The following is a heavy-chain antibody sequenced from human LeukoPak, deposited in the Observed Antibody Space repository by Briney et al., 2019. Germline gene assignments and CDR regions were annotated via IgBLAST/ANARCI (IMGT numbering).Heavy chain of an antibody. CDR1: GGTFSSYA. Sequence: ASVKVSCKASGGTFSSYAISWVRQAPGQGLEWMGGIIPIFGTANYAQKFQGRVTITADESTSTAYMELSSLRSEDTAVYYCARDRSHRRDYHYYYMDVGGKGTTVTVSS. V-gene: IGHV1-69*13. J-gene: IGHJ6*03. CDR3: ARDRSHRRDYHYYYMDV. CDR2: IIPIFGTA.